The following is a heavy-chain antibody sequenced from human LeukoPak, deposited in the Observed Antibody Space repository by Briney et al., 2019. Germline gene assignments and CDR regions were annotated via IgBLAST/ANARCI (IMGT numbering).Heavy chain of an antibody. J-gene: IGHJ6*03. V-gene: IGHV3-7*01. D-gene: IGHD2-2*01. Sequence: GGSLRLSCAASGFIFSSYWMSWVRQAPGEGLEWVANIKQDGSEKNYVDSVKGRFTISRDNAKNSLYLQMNSLRAEDTAVYYCARDKADIVVVPAAPRGHYYYYYMDVWGKGTTVTVSS. CDR1: GFIFSSYW. CDR3: ARDKADIVVVPAAPRGHYYYYYMDV. CDR2: IKQDGSEK.